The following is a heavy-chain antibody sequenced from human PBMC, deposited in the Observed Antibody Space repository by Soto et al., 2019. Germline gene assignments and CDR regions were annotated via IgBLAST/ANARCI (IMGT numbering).Heavy chain of an antibody. J-gene: IGHJ2*01. CDR2: VYYSGTT. CDR3: ARMSYFYDKWYFDL. V-gene: IGHV4-30-4*01. Sequence: PSETLSLTCTVSGASINNNDYYWSWIRQTPGKGLEWIGYVYYSGTTDYIPSLKSRLSMSVDKSQNQFTLKLNSVTAADTATYYCARMSYFYDKWYFDLWGRGTLVTVSS. D-gene: IGHD3-22*01. CDR1: GASINNNDYY.